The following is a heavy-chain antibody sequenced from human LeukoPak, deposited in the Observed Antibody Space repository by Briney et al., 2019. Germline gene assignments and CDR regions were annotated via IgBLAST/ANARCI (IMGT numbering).Heavy chain of an antibody. D-gene: IGHD1-26*01. J-gene: IGHJ4*02. Sequence: SCKASGFTFSSSWMHWVRQAPGKGLVWVSRINSDGSSTNYADSVKGRFTISRDNAKNTLYLQMNSLRAEDTAVYYCARDPYTGTYYGFDYWGQGALVTVSS. V-gene: IGHV3-74*01. CDR3: ARDPYTGTYYGFDY. CDR2: INSDGSST. CDR1: GFTFSSSW.